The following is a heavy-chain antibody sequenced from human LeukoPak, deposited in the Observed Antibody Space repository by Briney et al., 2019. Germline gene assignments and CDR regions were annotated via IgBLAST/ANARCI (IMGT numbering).Heavy chain of an antibody. D-gene: IGHD3-9*01. CDR3: ARDIPAYNILTGYVDY. CDR2: IRWVGGRT. CDR1: GFTFDDYA. J-gene: IGHJ4*02. V-gene: IGHV3-43D*03. Sequence: PGGSLRPSCAVSGFTFDDYAMHWVRPAPGEGREWVSLIRWVGGRTYHAGSVKGRFTISRGTSKNSLYLQMNSLRAEDPALYYCARDIPAYNILTGYVDYRGQGTLVTVSS.